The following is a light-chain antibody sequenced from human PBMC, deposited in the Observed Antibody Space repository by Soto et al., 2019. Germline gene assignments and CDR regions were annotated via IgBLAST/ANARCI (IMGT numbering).Light chain of an antibody. CDR2: DAS. J-gene: IGKJ1*01. Sequence: EIVLTQSPATLSLSPGERATLSCRARQSVSSYLAWYQQKPGQAPRLLIYDASNRATGIPARFSGSGSGTDFTLTISNLEPEDLAVYYCQQRSNWPTFGQGTKVEIK. CDR3: QQRSNWPT. CDR1: QSVSSY. V-gene: IGKV3-11*01.